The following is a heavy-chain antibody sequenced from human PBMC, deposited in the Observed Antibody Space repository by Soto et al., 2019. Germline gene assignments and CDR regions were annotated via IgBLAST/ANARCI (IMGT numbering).Heavy chain of an antibody. CDR3: ARERVGHSAMDV. CDR1: GGSITHYY. J-gene: IGHJ6*02. V-gene: IGHV4-59*01. D-gene: IGHD1-26*01. Sequence: QVQLQESGPGLVKPSETLSLMCTVSGGSITHYYWSWIRQSPARGLEWIGYISDSGSTKYNPSLRGRVSISLDTSKNRFSLKLTSVTAADTAVYYCARERVGHSAMDVWGQGTTVTVSS. CDR2: ISDSGST.